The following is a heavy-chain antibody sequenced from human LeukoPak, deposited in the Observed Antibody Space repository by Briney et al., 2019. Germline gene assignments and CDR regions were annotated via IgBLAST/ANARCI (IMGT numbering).Heavy chain of an antibody. J-gene: IGHJ6*03. CDR2: IYPGDSDT. Sequence: GESLKISCKGSGYSFTSYWIGWARHIPRKGLEWMGIIYPGDSDTRYRPSFPGQVTISADKSIRPAYLQWSSLKASATAMYYCARQGQLEDYYYYYYMDVWGKGTTVTVSS. V-gene: IGHV5-51*01. CDR1: GYSFTSYW. D-gene: IGHD6-6*01. CDR3: ARQGQLEDYYYYYYMDV.